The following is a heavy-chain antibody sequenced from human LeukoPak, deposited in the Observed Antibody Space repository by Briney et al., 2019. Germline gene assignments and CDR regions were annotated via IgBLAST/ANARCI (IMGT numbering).Heavy chain of an antibody. V-gene: IGHV4-61*05. D-gene: IGHD5-18*01. Sequence: SETLSLTCTVSGDSISRSSYWGWIRQSPGKGLEWIGYIYYSGSTNYNPSLKSRVTVSVDTSKKQFSLKLSSVTAADTAVYYCASGYSYGHFDYWGQGTLVTVSS. CDR2: IYYSGST. CDR1: GDSISRSSY. CDR3: ASGYSYGHFDY. J-gene: IGHJ4*02.